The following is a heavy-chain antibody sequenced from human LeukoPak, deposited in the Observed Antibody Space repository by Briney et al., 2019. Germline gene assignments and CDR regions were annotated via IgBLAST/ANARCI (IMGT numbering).Heavy chain of an antibody. CDR2: INPNIGAT. CDR1: GYTFTGYY. J-gene: IGHJ4*02. D-gene: IGHD6-19*01. Sequence: GASVKVSCKPSGYTFTGYYLHWVRQAPGQALEWMGWINPNIGATMYAQKFQGRVTTTRDTSISTAYMELNSLRSDDTAVYYCARDRVGSGWPRPFYFQNSGQGTLVTVSS. CDR3: ARDRVGSGWPRPFYFQN. V-gene: IGHV1-2*02.